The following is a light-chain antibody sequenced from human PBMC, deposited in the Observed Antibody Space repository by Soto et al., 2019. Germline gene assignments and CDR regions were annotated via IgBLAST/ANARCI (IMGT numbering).Light chain of an antibody. CDR1: QSVSSSY. CDR3: QQYGSSPLT. V-gene: IGKV3-20*01. CDR2: GAS. J-gene: IGKJ4*01. Sequence: EIALTQSPGTLSFSPGERDTLSYGASQSVSSSYLAWYQQKPGQAPRLLIDGASSRATGIPDRFSGSGSGTDFTLTIGGLEPEDFAMYYCQQYGSSPLTFGGGTKVDIK.